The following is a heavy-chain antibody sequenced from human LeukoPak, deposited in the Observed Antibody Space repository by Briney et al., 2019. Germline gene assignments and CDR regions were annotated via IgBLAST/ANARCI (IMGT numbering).Heavy chain of an antibody. Sequence: SETLSLTCTVSGGSIISYYWSWIRQPPGKGLEWIGYSYYSGSTNYNPSLKSRVTISVDTSKNQFSLKLSSVTAADTAVYYCATVVTRDYFDYWGQGTLVTVSS. D-gene: IGHD4-17*01. J-gene: IGHJ4*02. CDR3: ATVVTRDYFDY. CDR1: GGSIISYY. CDR2: SYYSGST. V-gene: IGHV4-59*01.